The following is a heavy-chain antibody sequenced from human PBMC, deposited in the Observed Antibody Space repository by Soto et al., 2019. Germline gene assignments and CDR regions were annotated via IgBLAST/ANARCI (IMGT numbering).Heavy chain of an antibody. CDR2: INHSGST. V-gene: IGHV4-34*01. Sequence: SETLSLTCAVYGGSFSGYYWSWIRQPPGKGLEWIGEINHSGSTNYNPSLKSRVTISVDTSKNQFSLKLSSVTAADTAVYYCARVRGGARYYFDYWGQGTLVTVSS. CDR3: ARVRGGARYYFDY. J-gene: IGHJ4*02. CDR1: GGSFSGYY. D-gene: IGHD3-16*01.